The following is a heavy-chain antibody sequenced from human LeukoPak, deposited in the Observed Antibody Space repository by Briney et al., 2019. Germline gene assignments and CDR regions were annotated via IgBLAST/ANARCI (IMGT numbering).Heavy chain of an antibody. CDR1: GGSISSSSYY. V-gene: IGHV4-39*01. Sequence: KPSETLSLTCTVSGGSISSSSYYWGWIRQPPGKGLEWIGSIYYSGSTYYNPSLKSRVTISVDTSKNQFSLQLNSVTPEDTAVYYCARMNEGDDVFDYWGQGTLVTVSS. J-gene: IGHJ4*02. D-gene: IGHD1-1*01. CDR2: IYYSGST. CDR3: ARMNEGDDVFDY.